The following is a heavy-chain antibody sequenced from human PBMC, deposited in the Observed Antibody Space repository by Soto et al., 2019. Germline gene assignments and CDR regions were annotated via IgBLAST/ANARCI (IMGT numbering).Heavy chain of an antibody. CDR3: ARQGGTKWELPYWYFDL. D-gene: IGHD1-26*01. CDR1: GGSISSSSYY. Sequence: QLQLQESGPGLVKPSETLSLTCTVSGGSISSSSYYWGWIRQPPGKGLEWIGSIYYSGSTYYNPSLKSRVTISVDTSKNQFSLKLSSVTAADTAVYYCARQGGTKWELPYWYFDLWGRGTLVTVSS. J-gene: IGHJ2*01. CDR2: IYYSGST. V-gene: IGHV4-39*01.